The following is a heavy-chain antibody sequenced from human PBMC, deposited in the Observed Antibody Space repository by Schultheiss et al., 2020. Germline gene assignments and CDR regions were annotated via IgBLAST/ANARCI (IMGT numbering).Heavy chain of an antibody. CDR2: ISGSGGST. Sequence: GGSLRLSCAASGFTFSSYAMSWVRQAPGKGLEWVSAISGSGGSTYYADSVKGRFTISRDNSKNTLYLQMNSLRAEDTAVYYCAKDQTAFSYYDFWSGYHYGMDVWGQGTTVTVYS. CDR3: AKDQTAFSYYDFWSGYHYGMDV. D-gene: IGHD3-3*01. V-gene: IGHV3-23*01. J-gene: IGHJ6*02. CDR1: GFTFSSYA.